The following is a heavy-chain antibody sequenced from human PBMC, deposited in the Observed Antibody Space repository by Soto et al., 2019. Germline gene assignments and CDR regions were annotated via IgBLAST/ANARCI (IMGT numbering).Heavy chain of an antibody. CDR1: GFTFSSNA. V-gene: IGHV3-30*18. CDR2: ISSDGSYT. CDR3: AKTPQVAGYNHCDA. Sequence: QVQLVESGGGVVQPGRSLRLSCQASGFTFSSNAMHWVRQAPGKGLEWVAFISSDGSYTCFADSVKGRFTISRDNSKNTLFLEMTSLGAEDTARYFCAKTPQVAGYNHCDAWGQGARVTVGS. J-gene: IGHJ1*01. D-gene: IGHD6-19*01.